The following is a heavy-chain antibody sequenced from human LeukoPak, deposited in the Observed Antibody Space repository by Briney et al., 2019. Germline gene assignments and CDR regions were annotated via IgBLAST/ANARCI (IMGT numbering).Heavy chain of an antibody. D-gene: IGHD6-13*01. J-gene: IGHJ4*02. CDR2: INHSGST. CDR3: ARGYSSSWYSFDY. CDR1: GGSFSGYY. Sequence: SETLSLTCAVYGGSFSGYYWSWIRQPPGEGLEWIGEINHSGSTNYNPSLKSRVTISVDTSKNQFSLKLSSVTAADTAVYYCARGYSSSWYSFDYWGQGTLVTVSS. V-gene: IGHV4-34*01.